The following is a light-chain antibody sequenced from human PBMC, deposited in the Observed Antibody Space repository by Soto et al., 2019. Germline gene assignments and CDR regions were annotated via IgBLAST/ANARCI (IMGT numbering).Light chain of an antibody. CDR3: QQGYSISWT. CDR2: GAS. V-gene: IGKV1-39*01. CDR1: QSISSY. J-gene: IGKJ1*01. Sequence: DIQMTQSPSSLSASVGDRFTITWRASQSISSYLHWYQQRPGKAPKVLIYGASTLQSGVPSRFSGSGSGTEFTLTISSLQPEDFATYYCQQGYSISWTFGQGTKVDIK.